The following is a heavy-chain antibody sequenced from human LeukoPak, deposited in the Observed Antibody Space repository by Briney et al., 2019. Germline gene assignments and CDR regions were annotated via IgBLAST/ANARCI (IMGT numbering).Heavy chain of an antibody. J-gene: IGHJ5*02. Sequence: PSETLSLTCTVSGGSISTYYWSWIRQPPGKGLEWIGYIYYSGSTNYNPSLKSRVTISVDRSKNQFSLKLSSVTAADTAVYYCARVSGYWSWFDPWGQGTLVTVSS. CDR2: IYYSGST. CDR3: ARVSGYWSWFDP. CDR1: GGSISTYY. V-gene: IGHV4-59*01. D-gene: IGHD3-22*01.